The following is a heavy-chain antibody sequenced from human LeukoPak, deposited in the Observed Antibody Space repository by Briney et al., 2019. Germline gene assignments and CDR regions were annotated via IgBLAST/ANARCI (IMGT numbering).Heavy chain of an antibody. CDR3: ATYDSGWYLTY. Sequence: GGSLRLSCAASGFTFSRNSMNWVRQVPGKGLEWVSFIDRDSTVMYYADSLRGRFIISRDNARNSLFLQMNNLRAEDTAVYFCATYDSGWYLTYWGQGTLVTVSS. CDR2: IDRDSTVM. V-gene: IGHV3-48*01. J-gene: IGHJ4*02. CDR1: GFTFSRNS. D-gene: IGHD6-19*01.